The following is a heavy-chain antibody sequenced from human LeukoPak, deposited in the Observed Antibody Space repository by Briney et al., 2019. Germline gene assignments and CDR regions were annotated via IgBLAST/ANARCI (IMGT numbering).Heavy chain of an antibody. Sequence: SETLSLTCAVYGGSFSGYYWSWIRQPPGKRLEWIGEINHSGSTNYNPSLKSRVTISVDTSKNQFSLKLSSVTAADTAVYYCARAREYSSSSNWFDPWGQGTLVTVSS. CDR2: INHSGST. V-gene: IGHV4-34*01. D-gene: IGHD6-6*01. CDR3: ARAREYSSSSNWFDP. J-gene: IGHJ5*02. CDR1: GGSFSGYY.